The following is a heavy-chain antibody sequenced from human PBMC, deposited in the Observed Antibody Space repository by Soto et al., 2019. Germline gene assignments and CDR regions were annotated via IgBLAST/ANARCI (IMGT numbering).Heavy chain of an antibody. Sequence: KVSCKACGYTFTSSDISCLRQPPGQGLEWMGWISAYNGNTNYAQKLQGRVTMTTDTSTSTAYMELRSLRSDDTDVYYCARDDSSGYYFRLERQFQHWGQGTLVTVSS. CDR3: ARDDSSGYYFRLERQFQH. CDR2: ISAYNGNT. V-gene: IGHV1-18*01. CDR1: GYTFTSSD. D-gene: IGHD3-22*01. J-gene: IGHJ1*01.